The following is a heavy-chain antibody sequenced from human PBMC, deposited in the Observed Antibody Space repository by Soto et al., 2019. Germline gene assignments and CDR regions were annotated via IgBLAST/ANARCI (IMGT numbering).Heavy chain of an antibody. V-gene: IGHV3-30*04. CDR2: IAYDGSNR. CDR3: ARDLQAGTDNVNWFAP. D-gene: IGHD1-1*01. CDR1: GFSISRSA. Sequence: QVQLVESGGGVVQPGRSLRLSCAASGFSISRSAMHWVRQAPGKGLEWVAVIAYDGSNRWYAYSAKGRFTISRDNSKNTVYLEMSSLRGEDTAVYYCARDLQAGTDNVNWFAPWGQGTLVTVSS. J-gene: IGHJ5*02.